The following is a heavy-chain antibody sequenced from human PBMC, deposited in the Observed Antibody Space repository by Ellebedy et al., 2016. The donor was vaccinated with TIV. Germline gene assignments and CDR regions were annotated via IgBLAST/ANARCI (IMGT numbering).Heavy chain of an antibody. J-gene: IGHJ4*02. D-gene: IGHD2-15*01. CDR2: INGDGSRR. CDR3: ARDVGHCGGGKCNL. Sequence: GESLKISCAASGFTFSSYWMHWVRQVPGQGLVWVSRINGDGSRREYADSVKGRFTISRDNAKNTVSLQMNSLRDEDTAVYYCARDVGHCGGGKCNLWGQGTLVTVSS. CDR1: GFTFSSYW. V-gene: IGHV3-74*03.